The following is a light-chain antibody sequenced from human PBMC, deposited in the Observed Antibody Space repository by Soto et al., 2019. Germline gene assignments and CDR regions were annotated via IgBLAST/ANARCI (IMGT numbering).Light chain of an antibody. CDR1: EEISNY. J-gene: IGKJ4*01. V-gene: IGKV1-33*01. CDR3: QHYDSPPFT. Sequence: DIQMTQSPSSLSASVGDRVTITCHASEEISNYLNWSQQKPGKAPKLLIYDASKLETGVPSRFSGSGSGTNFTFTISSLQPEDIATYYCQHYDSPPFTFGGGTKVDIK. CDR2: DAS.